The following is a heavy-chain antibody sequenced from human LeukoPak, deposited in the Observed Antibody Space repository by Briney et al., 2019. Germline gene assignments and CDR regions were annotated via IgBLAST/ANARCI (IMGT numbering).Heavy chain of an antibody. J-gene: IGHJ6*03. Sequence: GESLKISCKGSGYSFTSYWIGWVRQMPGKGLEWMGIIYPGDSDTRYSPSFQGQVTISADKSISTAYLQWSSLKASDTAMYYCARTKYRRDDYNEYYYYYYMDVWGKGTTVTVSS. CDR2: IYPGDSDT. D-gene: IGHD5-24*01. V-gene: IGHV5-51*01. CDR3: ARTKYRRDDYNEYYYYYYMDV. CDR1: GYSFTSYW.